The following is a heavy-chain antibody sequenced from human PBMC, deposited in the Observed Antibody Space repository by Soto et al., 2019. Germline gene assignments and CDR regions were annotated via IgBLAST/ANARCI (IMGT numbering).Heavy chain of an antibody. Sequence: QVQLVESGGGVVQPGRSLRLSCAASGFTFSYHIMHWVRQAPGEGLEWVAVIRYDGSDKFYAESVKGRFTISRDNSQNTLYLQMNSLRVADTAVYYCARQRGQLASRDGLVVWGQVTTVTVSS. CDR2: IRYDGSDK. CDR1: GFTFSYHI. D-gene: IGHD1-1*01. V-gene: IGHV3-30*14. CDR3: ARQRGQLASRDGLVV. J-gene: IGHJ6*02.